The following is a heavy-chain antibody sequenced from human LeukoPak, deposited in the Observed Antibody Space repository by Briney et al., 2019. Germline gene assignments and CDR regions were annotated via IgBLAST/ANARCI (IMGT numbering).Heavy chain of an antibody. Sequence: ASVKVSCKASGGTFSGYAISWVRQASGQGLEWMGWINTYTGNTNYAQKFQGRVTMTTDTSTSTAYMELRSLRSDDTAVYYCARENLPYYYDSSGYYLPFDYWGQGTLVTVSS. CDR3: ARENLPYYYDSSGYYLPFDY. CDR1: GGTFSGYA. CDR2: INTYTGNT. J-gene: IGHJ4*02. D-gene: IGHD3-22*01. V-gene: IGHV1-18*01.